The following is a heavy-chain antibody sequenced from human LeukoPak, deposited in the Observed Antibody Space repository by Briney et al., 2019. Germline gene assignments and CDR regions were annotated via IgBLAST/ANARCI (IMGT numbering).Heavy chain of an antibody. Sequence: SVKVSCKASGGTFSSYAISWVRQAPGQGLEWMGGIIPIFGTANYAQKFQGRVTITADESTSTAYMELSSLRSEDTAVYYCAREPGQLGGADAFDIWGQGTMVTVSS. J-gene: IGHJ3*02. CDR1: GGTFSSYA. CDR3: AREPGQLGGADAFDI. CDR2: IIPIFGTA. V-gene: IGHV1-69*01. D-gene: IGHD1-1*01.